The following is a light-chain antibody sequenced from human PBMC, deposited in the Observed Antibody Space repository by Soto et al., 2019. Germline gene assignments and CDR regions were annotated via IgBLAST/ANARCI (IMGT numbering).Light chain of an antibody. Sequence: EIVMTQSPATLSVSPGERATLSCRASESVSSKLVWYQKKPGQAPRLLIYGASSRATGIPDRFSGSGSGTDFTLTISRLEPEDFAVYYCQQYGSSLWTFGQGTKVDIK. CDR1: ESVSSK. J-gene: IGKJ1*01. CDR3: QQYGSSLWT. V-gene: IGKV3-20*01. CDR2: GAS.